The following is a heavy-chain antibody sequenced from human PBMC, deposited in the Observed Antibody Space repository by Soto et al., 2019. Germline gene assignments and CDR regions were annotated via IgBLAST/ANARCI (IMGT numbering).Heavy chain of an antibody. CDR3: ARDSVFRDGYNWDYYYYYGMDV. D-gene: IGHD5-12*01. Sequence: KPGGSLRLSCAASGFTFSDYYMSWIRQAPGKGLEWVSYISSSGSTIYYADSVKGRFTISRDNAKNSLYLQMNSLRAEDTAVYYCARDSVFRDGYNWDYYYYYGMDVWGQGTTVTVSS. CDR1: GFTFSDYY. V-gene: IGHV3-11*01. J-gene: IGHJ6*02. CDR2: ISSSGSTI.